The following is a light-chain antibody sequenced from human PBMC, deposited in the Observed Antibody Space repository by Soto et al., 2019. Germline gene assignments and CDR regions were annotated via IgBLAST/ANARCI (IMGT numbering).Light chain of an antibody. CDR3: QQTHSMPRT. CDR2: AAS. Sequence: GDRVTITCRASQSISTYLHWYQQKPGKAPRLLIYAASSLQSGVPSRFSGSGSGADFTLTISSLQPEDFATYYCQQTHSMPRTFGGGTKVQIK. V-gene: IGKV1-39*01. CDR1: QSISTY. J-gene: IGKJ4*01.